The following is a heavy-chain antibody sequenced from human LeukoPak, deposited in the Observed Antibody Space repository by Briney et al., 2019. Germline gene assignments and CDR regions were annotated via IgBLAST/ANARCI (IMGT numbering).Heavy chain of an antibody. D-gene: IGHD3-3*01. V-gene: IGHV4-39*01. J-gene: IGHJ4*02. CDR2: IYYSGST. CDR3: ARLKYDFWSGYSHYFDY. Sequence: SETLSLTCTVSGGSISSSSYYWGWLRQPPGKGLEWIGSIYYSGSTYYNPSLKSRVTISVDTSKNQFSLKLSSVTAADTAVYYCARLKYDFWSGYSHYFDYWGQGTLVTVSS. CDR1: GGSISSSSYY.